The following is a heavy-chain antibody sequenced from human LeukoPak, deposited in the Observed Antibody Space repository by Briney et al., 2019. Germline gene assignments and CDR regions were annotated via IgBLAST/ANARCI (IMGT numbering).Heavy chain of an antibody. CDR3: ARRLGRSFDY. J-gene: IGHJ4*02. CDR2: INVGNGNT. D-gene: IGHD2-21*01. V-gene: IGHV1-3*01. CDR1: GFPPFNSA. Sequence: ASVKVSCKTSGFPPFNSAIHWVRQAPGQRLEWMGWINVGNGNTKYSQNFQGRITISRDTSATTGYMDLSSLRSEDTAVYYCARRLGRSFDYWGQGTLVTVSS.